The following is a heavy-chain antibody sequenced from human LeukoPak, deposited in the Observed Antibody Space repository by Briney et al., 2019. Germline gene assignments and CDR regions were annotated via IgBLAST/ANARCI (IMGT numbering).Heavy chain of an antibody. CDR3: ARDWDELRSFDWFNWFDP. CDR1: GGSISSYF. Sequence: SETLPLTCTVSGGSISSYFWSWIRQPAGKAPEWIGRIYRSGNTNYNPSLKSRVTMSNDTSKNQFSLKLSSVTAADTAVYYCARDWDELRSFDWFNWFDPWGQGTPVTVSS. D-gene: IGHD3-9*01. V-gene: IGHV4-4*07. CDR2: IYRSGNT. J-gene: IGHJ5*02.